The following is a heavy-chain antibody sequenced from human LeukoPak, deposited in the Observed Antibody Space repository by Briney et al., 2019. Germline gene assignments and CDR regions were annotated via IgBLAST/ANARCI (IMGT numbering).Heavy chain of an antibody. CDR3: ARDMPGIAAAGRPGLY. CDR2: ISAYNGNT. D-gene: IGHD6-13*01. V-gene: IGHV1-18*01. J-gene: IGHJ4*02. Sequence: ASVKVSCKASGYTFTSYGISWVRQAPGQGLEWMGWISAYNGNTNYAQKLQGRVIMTTDTSTSTAYMELRSLRSDDTAVYYCARDMPGIAAAGRPGLYWGQGTLVTVSS. CDR1: GYTFTSYG.